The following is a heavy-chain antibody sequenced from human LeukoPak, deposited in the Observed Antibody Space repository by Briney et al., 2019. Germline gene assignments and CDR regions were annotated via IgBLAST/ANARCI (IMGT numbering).Heavy chain of an antibody. CDR1: RFIVSSNS. CDR2: IRASGGAT. D-gene: IGHD3-10*01. CDR3: ALLGSKLLWRIDY. J-gene: IGHJ4*02. Sequence: PGGSLRLSCTVSRFIVSSNSMSWVRQAPGKGLEWVLGIRASGGATYYADSVKGRFNISRDNSENTLYLLMNSLRGEDTAIYYCALLGSKLLWRIDYWGQGTLVTVSS. V-gene: IGHV3-23*01.